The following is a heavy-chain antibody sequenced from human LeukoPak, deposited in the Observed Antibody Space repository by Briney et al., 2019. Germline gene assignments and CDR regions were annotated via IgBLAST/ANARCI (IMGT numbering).Heavy chain of an antibody. CDR3: ARGTYSSSSVAY. J-gene: IGHJ4*02. Sequence: SETLSLTCTVSGGSISSYYWSWIRQPPGKGLEWIGYIYYSGGTNYNPSLKSRVTISVDTSKNQFSLKLSSVTAADTAVYYCARGTYSSSSVAYWGQGTLVTVSS. D-gene: IGHD6-6*01. CDR2: IYYSGGT. V-gene: IGHV4-59*01. CDR1: GGSISSYY.